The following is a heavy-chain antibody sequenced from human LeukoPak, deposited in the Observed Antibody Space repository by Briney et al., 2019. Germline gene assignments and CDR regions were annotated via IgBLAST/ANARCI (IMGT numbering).Heavy chain of an antibody. CDR2: VVYSGDT. Sequence: KSSESLSLTCGVSGVSINTNTFFWGWLRQPPGKGLEWIGSVVYSGDTMYNPSLKSRITMSIDTSKSQFSLSLSSVTAADTAMYWCVRQSRIFGVTRPGNMDVWGKGIMVSVSS. J-gene: IGHJ6*03. CDR3: VRQSRIFGVTRPGNMDV. CDR1: GVSINTNTFF. V-gene: IGHV4-39*01. D-gene: IGHD3-3*01.